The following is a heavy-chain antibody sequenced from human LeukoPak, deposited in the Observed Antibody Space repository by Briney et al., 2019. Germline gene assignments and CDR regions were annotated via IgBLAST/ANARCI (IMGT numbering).Heavy chain of an antibody. J-gene: IGHJ4*02. CDR2: VNREGTTT. CDR1: GFTFTTYW. D-gene: IGHD2-2*03. V-gene: IGHV3-74*03. Sequence: PGGSLRLSCAASGFTFTTYWMHAGRQAPGKGLVWVARVNREGTTTAYADSVKGRFIISRDNSRNTLYLQMKNLRAEVLAVYYRVRDSDWILFDYWGQGSPVTVSS. CDR3: VRDSDWILFDY.